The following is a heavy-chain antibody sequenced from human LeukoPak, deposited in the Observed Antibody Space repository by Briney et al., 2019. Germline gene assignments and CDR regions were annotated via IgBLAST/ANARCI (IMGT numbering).Heavy chain of an antibody. J-gene: IGHJ4*02. Sequence: GGSLRLSCAASGFTFSSYGMHWVRQAPGKGLEWVAVISYDGSSNYYADSVKGRFTISRDNSKNTLFLQMNSLRAEDTAVYYCAKQSPYCGGGSCYPYYFDYWGQGTLVTVSS. D-gene: IGHD2-15*01. CDR3: AKQSPYCGGGSCYPYYFDY. CDR2: ISYDGSSN. CDR1: GFTFSSYG. V-gene: IGHV3-30*18.